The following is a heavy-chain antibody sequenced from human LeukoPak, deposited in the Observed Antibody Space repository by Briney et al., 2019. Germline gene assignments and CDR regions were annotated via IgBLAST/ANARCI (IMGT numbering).Heavy chain of an antibody. CDR2: INPNTGDT. D-gene: IGHD5-24*01. CDR1: GYXFTGYY. J-gene: IGHJ4*02. CDR3: ARDPEMATIQFDY. V-gene: IGHV1-2*02. Sequence: ASVKVSCKASGYXFTGYYMHWVRQAPGQGLEWMGWINPNTGDTSYAQKFQGRVTMTRDTSISTAYMELSRLRSDDTAVYYCARDPEMATIQFDYWGQGTLVTVSS.